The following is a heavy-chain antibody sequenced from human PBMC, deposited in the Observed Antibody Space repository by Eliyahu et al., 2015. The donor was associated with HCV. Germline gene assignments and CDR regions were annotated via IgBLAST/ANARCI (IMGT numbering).Heavy chain of an antibody. CDR2: INHSGST. V-gene: IGHV4-34*01. CDR1: GGSFSGYY. D-gene: IGHD3-3*01. CDR3: ARNFFWSGYPNS. Sequence: QVQLQQWGAGLLKPSETLSLTCAVYGGSFSGYYWSWIRQPPGKGLEWIGEINHSGSTNYNPSLKSRVTISVDTSKNQFSLKLSSVTAADTAVYYCARNFFWSGYPNSWGQGTLVTVSS. J-gene: IGHJ5*02.